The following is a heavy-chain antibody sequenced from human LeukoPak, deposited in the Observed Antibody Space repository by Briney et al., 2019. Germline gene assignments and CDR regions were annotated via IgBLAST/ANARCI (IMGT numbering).Heavy chain of an antibody. CDR1: GGSFGGYY. J-gene: IGHJ4*02. CDR3: ARGGGTMARGSFDY. CDR2: INHSGST. Sequence: SETLSLTCAVYGGSFGGYYWSWIRQPPGKGLEWIGEINHSGSTNYNPSLKSRVTISVDTSKNQFSLKLSSVTAADTAVYYCARGGGTMARGSFDYWGQGTLVTVSS. V-gene: IGHV4-34*01. D-gene: IGHD3-10*01.